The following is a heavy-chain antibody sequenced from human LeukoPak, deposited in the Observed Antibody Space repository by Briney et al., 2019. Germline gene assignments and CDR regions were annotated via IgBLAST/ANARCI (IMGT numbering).Heavy chain of an antibody. CDR1: GYTFTGYY. J-gene: IGHJ6*02. Sequence: ASVKVSCKASGYTFTGYYIHWVRQAPGQGLEWMGWINPHSGGTNYAQKFQGRVTMTRDTSISTAYMELRRLRSDARPVYYCARRVVPLKPHYTMDVWGQGTKVTVSS. D-gene: IGHD2-15*01. CDR2: INPHSGGT. CDR3: ARRVVPLKPHYTMDV. V-gene: IGHV1-2*02.